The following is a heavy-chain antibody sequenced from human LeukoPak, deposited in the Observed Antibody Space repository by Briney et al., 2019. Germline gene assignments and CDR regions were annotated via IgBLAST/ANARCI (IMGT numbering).Heavy chain of an antibody. J-gene: IGHJ4*02. CDR2: ISNDSTYI. CDR3: ARDGQFDY. Sequence: GGSLRLSCEGSGFTFSRYTMNWVRQAPGKGLEWVSLISNDSTYIHYADSLKGRFTISRDNAKNSLYLQMNSLRAEDTALYHCARDGQFDYWGQGTLVTVSS. V-gene: IGHV3-21*01. CDR1: GFTFSRYT.